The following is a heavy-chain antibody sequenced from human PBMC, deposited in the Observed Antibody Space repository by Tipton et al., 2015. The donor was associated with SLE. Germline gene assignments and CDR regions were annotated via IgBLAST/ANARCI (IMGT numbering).Heavy chain of an antibody. CDR3: ARGGSGWYAGFDY. CDR2: IDYSGKT. V-gene: IGHV4-59*12. D-gene: IGHD6-19*01. CDR1: GGSISTYY. J-gene: IGHJ4*02. Sequence: TLSLTCTVSGGSISTYYWNWLRQSPGRGLVWLGYIDYSGKTEYDPSLKSRATISVDTSKNQFSLTLTSVTASDTAMYYCARGGSGWYAGFDYWGQGTLVSVSA.